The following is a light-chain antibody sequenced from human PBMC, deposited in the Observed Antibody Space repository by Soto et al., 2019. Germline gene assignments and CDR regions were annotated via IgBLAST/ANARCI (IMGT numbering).Light chain of an antibody. Sequence: MGLELGAGSISEKQGEGATLSCRASQSVSSSHLAWYQQKPGQAPRLLIYRASSRATGIPDRFSGSGSGTDFTLTISRLEPEDGTLYCGQASSSDPLTFDRGTHLDIK. V-gene: IGKV3-20*01. CDR1: QSVSSSH. J-gene: IGKJ4*01. CDR2: RAS. CDR3: QASSSDPLT.